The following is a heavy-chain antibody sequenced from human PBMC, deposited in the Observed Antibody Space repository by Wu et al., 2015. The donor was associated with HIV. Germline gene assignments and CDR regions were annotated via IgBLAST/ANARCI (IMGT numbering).Heavy chain of an antibody. CDR3: VRDTRLSGTKATYSPLDV. J-gene: IGHJ6*04. Sequence: QVQLLQSGAEVRKPGASVKVSCKVSGYTFNVFNINWVRQISGLRLEWMGWMNPKSGSAGYSQKFQGRVSMTRDTSISTAYLEVNSLASEDTAVYYCVRDTRLSGTKATYSPLDVWGKGTTVIVSS. V-gene: IGHV1-8*02. CDR2: MNPKSGSA. D-gene: IGHD3-10*01. CDR1: GYTFNVFN.